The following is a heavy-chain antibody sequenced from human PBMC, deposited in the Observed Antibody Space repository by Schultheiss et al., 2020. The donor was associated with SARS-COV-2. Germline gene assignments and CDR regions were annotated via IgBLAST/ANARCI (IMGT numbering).Heavy chain of an antibody. CDR1: GYTFTSYD. D-gene: IGHD6-19*01. CDR2: MNPNSGNT. J-gene: IGHJ3*02. V-gene: IGHV1-8*01. CDR3: ARGQEQWLVWGSAFDI. Sequence: ASVKVSCKASGYTFTSYDINWVRQATGQGLEWMGWMNPNSGNTGYAQKFQGRVTMTTDTSTSTAYMELRSLRSDDTAVYYCARGQEQWLVWGSAFDIWGQGTMVTVSS.